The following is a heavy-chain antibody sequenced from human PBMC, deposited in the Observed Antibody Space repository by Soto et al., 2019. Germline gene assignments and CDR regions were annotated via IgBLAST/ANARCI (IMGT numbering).Heavy chain of an antibody. J-gene: IGHJ4*02. D-gene: IGHD1-1*01. CDR3: ARGGNDVCGY. CDR1: GFTFRSHR. CDR2: ISGDGSST. Sequence: PGGSLRLSCAASGFTFRSHRMHWVRQAPGKGLVWVSRISGDGSSTHYADSVKGRFTISRDNAKNTLYVQMNSLRAEDTAVYYCARGGNDVCGYWGQGTRGGVSS. V-gene: IGHV3-74*01.